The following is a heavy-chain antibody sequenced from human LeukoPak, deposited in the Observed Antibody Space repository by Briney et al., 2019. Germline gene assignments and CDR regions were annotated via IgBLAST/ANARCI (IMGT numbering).Heavy chain of an antibody. CDR1: GFTFDDYA. J-gene: IGHJ4*02. D-gene: IGHD1-26*01. Sequence: PGGSLRLSCAVSGFTFDDYAMLWVRQAPGKGLEWVSGISWNSGSIGYADPVKGRFTISRDNAKNSLYLQMNSLRAEDTALYYCAKEGEPWELGYFDYWGQGTLVTVSS. CDR2: ISWNSGSI. V-gene: IGHV3-9*01. CDR3: AKEGEPWELGYFDY.